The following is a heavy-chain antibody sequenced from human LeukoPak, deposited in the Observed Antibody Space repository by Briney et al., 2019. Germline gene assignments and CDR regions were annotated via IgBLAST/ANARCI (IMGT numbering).Heavy chain of an antibody. D-gene: IGHD3-16*01. CDR3: ARVGVVMIRARPNKWFDP. V-gene: IGHV1-2*02. CDR1: GYTSTGYY. J-gene: IGHJ5*02. Sequence: ASVKVSCKASGYTSTGYYMHWVRQAPGQGLEWMGWINPNSGGTNYAQKFQGRVTMTRDTSISTAYMELSRLRSDDTAVYYCARVGVVMIRARPNKWFDPWGQGTLVTVSS. CDR2: INPNSGGT.